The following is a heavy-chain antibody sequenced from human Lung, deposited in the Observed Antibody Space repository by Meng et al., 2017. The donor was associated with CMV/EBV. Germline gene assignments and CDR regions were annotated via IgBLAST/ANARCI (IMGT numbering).Heavy chain of an antibody. Sequence: SVKVSXKASGGTFSNYAITWARQAPGQGLEWMGGIIPVVGTVHYAQRFQGRVTITADKFTSTVYMELSSLKSEDTAIYYCAKDSRSSSWYLLAAYYYGSDVWGQGTXVTVSS. J-gene: IGHJ6*02. CDR2: IIPVVGTV. V-gene: IGHV1-69*06. CDR3: AKDSRSSSWYLLAAYYYGSDV. CDR1: GGTFSNYA. D-gene: IGHD6-13*01.